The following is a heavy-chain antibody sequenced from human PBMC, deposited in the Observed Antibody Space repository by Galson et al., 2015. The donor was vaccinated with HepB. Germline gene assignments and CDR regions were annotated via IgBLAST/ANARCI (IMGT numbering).Heavy chain of an antibody. CDR2: IKQDGSEK. Sequence: SLRLSCAASGFTVSSNYMSWVRQAPGKGLEWVANIKQDGSEKYYVDSVKGRFTISRDNAKNSLYLQMNSLRAEDTAVYYCARVDGCGGDCYLGHWFDPWGQGTLVTVSS. D-gene: IGHD2-21*02. CDR1: GFTVSSNY. J-gene: IGHJ5*02. CDR3: ARVDGCGGDCYLGHWFDP. V-gene: IGHV3-7*01.